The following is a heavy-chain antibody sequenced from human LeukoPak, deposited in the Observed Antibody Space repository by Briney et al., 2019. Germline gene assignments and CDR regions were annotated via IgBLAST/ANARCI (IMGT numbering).Heavy chain of an antibody. D-gene: IGHD2-2*01. CDR3: ARDQGSFYDAFDI. Sequence: GGSLRLSCAASGFTFSSYSMNWVRQAPGKGLEWVSSISSSSSYIYYADSVKGRFTISRDNAKNSLYLQMNSLRAEDTAVYYCARDQGSFYDAFDIWGQGTMVTVSS. V-gene: IGHV3-21*01. CDR2: ISSSSSYI. J-gene: IGHJ3*02. CDR1: GFTFSSYS.